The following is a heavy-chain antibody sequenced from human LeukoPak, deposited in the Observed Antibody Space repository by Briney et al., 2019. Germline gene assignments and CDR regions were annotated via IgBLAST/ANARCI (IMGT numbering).Heavy chain of an antibody. CDR2: IPYDGSNK. CDR1: GFTFSSYG. J-gene: IGHJ5*02. Sequence: GRSLRLSCAASGFTFSSYGMHWVRQAPGKGLEWVAVIPYDGSNKYYADSVKGRFTTSRDNSKNTLYLQMNSLRAEDTAVYYCAKDRSYSSGWYGNWFDPWGQGTLVTVSS. V-gene: IGHV3-30*18. CDR3: AKDRSYSSGWYGNWFDP. D-gene: IGHD6-19*01.